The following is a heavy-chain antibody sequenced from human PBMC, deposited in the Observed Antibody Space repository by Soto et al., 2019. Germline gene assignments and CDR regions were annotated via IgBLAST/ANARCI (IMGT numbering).Heavy chain of an antibody. CDR1: GFFFSSYW. V-gene: IGHV3-7*01. D-gene: IGHD2-15*01. CDR2: IKQDGSDE. CDR3: ARPLGWRDAFDI. Sequence: GGSLNLSCAASGFFFSSYWMSWVRQAPGKGLEWVANIKQDGSDEYYVDSVKGRFTISRDNAKNSLYLQMNSLRAEDTAVYYCARPLGWRDAFDIWGQGTLVTVSS. J-gene: IGHJ3*02.